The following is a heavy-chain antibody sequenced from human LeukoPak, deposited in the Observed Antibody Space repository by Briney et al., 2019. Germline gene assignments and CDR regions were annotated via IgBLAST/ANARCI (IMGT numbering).Heavy chain of an antibody. CDR2: IYTGGNT. D-gene: IGHD6-19*01. Sequence: GGSLRLSCVASGFPFRSFSMNWVRQAPGKGLEWVSVIYTGGNTYYADSVKGRFTVSRDNSKNTLYLQMHSLRAEDTAVYYCASPSSGQSFGIWGQGTMVTVSS. V-gene: IGHV3-53*01. CDR3: ASPSSGQSFGI. J-gene: IGHJ3*02. CDR1: GFPFRSFS.